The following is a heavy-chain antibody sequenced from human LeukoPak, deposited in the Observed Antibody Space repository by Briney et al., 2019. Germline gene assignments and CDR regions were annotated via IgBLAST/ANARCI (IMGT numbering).Heavy chain of an antibody. Sequence: PSETLSLTCAVYGGSFSGYYWSWIRQPPGKGLEWIGEINHSGSTNYNPSLKSRVTISLDTSKNQSSLGLSSVTAADTAVYYCARSRAFNSGAFDPWGQGSLVTVSS. J-gene: IGHJ5*02. CDR1: GGSFSGYY. CDR3: ARSRAFNSGAFDP. D-gene: IGHD1-26*01. V-gene: IGHV4-34*01. CDR2: INHSGST.